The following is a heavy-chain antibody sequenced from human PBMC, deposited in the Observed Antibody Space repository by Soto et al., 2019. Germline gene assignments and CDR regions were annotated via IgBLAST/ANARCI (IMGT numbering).Heavy chain of an antibody. CDR1: GGSISSYY. V-gene: IGHV4-59*01. CDR2: IYYSGST. CDR3: ARASNNWNDLDYYYYYMDV. Sequence: QVQLQESGPGLVKPSETLSLTCTVSGGSISSYYWSWIRQPPGKGLEWIGYIYYSGSTNYNPSLKSRVTISVDTSKNQFSLKLSSVTAADTAVYYCARASNNWNDLDYYYYYMDVWGKGTTVTVSS. J-gene: IGHJ6*03. D-gene: IGHD1-1*01.